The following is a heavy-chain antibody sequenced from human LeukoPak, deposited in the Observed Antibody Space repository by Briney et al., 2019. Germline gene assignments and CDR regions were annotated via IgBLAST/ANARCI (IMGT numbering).Heavy chain of an antibody. CDR3: ASLTMVTQGYFDS. D-gene: IGHD4/OR15-4a*01. V-gene: IGHV4-39*07. Sequence: SETQSLTCTVSGGSISSSSYYWGWIRQPPGKGLEWIGSIYYRGSTYYNPSLKSRLTISVDASKNQFSLKLSSVTATDTAVYYCASLTMVTQGYFDSWGQGTLVTVSS. J-gene: IGHJ4*02. CDR2: IYYRGST. CDR1: GGSISSSSYY.